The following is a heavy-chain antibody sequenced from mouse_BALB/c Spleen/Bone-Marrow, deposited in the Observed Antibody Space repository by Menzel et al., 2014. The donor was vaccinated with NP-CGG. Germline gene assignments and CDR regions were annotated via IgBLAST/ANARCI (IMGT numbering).Heavy chain of an antibody. D-gene: IGHD2-10*01. CDR2: INPSTGYT. V-gene: IGHV1-7*01. CDR1: DYTFTNYW. Sequence: QVQLQQSGAELAKPGASMKMSCKASDYTFTNYWMHWVKQRPGQGLEWIGYINPSTGYTEYNQKFKDKATLTADKSSSTAYMQLSRLTSEDSAVYYCASYRFAHWGQGTLVTVSA. J-gene: IGHJ3*01. CDR3: ASYRFAH.